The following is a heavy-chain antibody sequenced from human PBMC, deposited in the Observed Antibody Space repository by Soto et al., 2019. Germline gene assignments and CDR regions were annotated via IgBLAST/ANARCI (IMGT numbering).Heavy chain of an antibody. CDR1: GGSISSYY. V-gene: IGHV4-59*01. D-gene: IGHD3-10*01. CDR3: ARGFPHGSGSYYRGTFDY. J-gene: IGHJ4*02. Sequence: PSETLSLTCTVSGGSISSYYWSWIRQPPGKGLEWIGYIYYSGSTNYNPSLKSRVTISVDTSKNQFSLKLSSVTAADTAVYYCARGFPHGSGSYYRGTFDYWGQGTLVTVSS. CDR2: IYYSGST.